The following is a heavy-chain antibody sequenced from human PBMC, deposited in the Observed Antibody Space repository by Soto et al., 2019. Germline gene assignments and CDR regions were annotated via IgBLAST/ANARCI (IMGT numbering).Heavy chain of an antibody. V-gene: IGHV3-30-3*01. D-gene: IGHD6-19*01. J-gene: IGHJ5*02. CDR2: ISSDGNNK. CDR1: GFTLRSYV. Sequence: QVQLVESGGGVVQPGRSLRLSCAASGFTLRSYVMWWVRQAPGQGLEGVAAISSDGNNKYYADSVKGRCPISRDNSNDTLYLQMNCLRAEETAVYYCAREVGSSGSCAWFDPWGQGTLVTVSS. CDR3: AREVGSSGSCAWFDP.